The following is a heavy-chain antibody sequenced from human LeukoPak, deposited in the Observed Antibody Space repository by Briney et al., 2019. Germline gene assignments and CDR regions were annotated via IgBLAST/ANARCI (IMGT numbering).Heavy chain of an antibody. Sequence: GGSLRLSCAASGFTFSIYWMSWVRQAPGKGLEWVGNIKQDGSEKYYVDSVKGRFSISRDNAKNSLYLQMNSLRAEDTAVYYCARDRAWNSFDYWGQGTLVTVSS. CDR1: GFTFSIYW. CDR3: ARDRAWNSFDY. D-gene: IGHD1-7*01. J-gene: IGHJ4*02. V-gene: IGHV3-7*01. CDR2: IKQDGSEK.